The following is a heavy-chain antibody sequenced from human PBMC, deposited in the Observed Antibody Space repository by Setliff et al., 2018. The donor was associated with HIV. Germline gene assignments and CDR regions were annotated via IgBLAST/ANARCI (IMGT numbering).Heavy chain of an antibody. CDR1: GGSISSYA. Sequence: TSETLSLTCTVSGGSISSYAMSWVRQAPGKGLEWVSAISGSGGSTYYADSMKGRFTISRDNSKNTLYLQMNSLRAEDTAIYYCAPIRDGYNYFFDQWGQGTLVTVSS. CDR3: APIRDGYNYFFDQ. CDR2: ISGSGGST. D-gene: IGHD5-12*01. J-gene: IGHJ4*02. V-gene: IGHV3-23*01.